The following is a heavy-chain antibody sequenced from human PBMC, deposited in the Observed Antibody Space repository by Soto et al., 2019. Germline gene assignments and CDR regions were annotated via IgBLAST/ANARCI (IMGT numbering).Heavy chain of an antibody. Sequence: PGESLTLSCAGSGFTFRSYAMSWVRQATGKGLEWFSALCCSGGSTYYEDAVKGRFTISRDNAKNALYLQMNSLRAEDTAVYYCARTPQGYCSGGSCPFDDWGHGALVTVSS. CDR1: GFTFRSYA. CDR2: LCCSGGST. J-gene: IGHJ4*01. CDR3: ARTPQGYCSGGSCPFDD. V-gene: IGHV3-23*01. D-gene: IGHD2-15*01.